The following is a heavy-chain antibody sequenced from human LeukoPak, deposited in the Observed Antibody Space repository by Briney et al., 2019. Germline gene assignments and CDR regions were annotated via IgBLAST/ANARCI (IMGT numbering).Heavy chain of an antibody. D-gene: IGHD3-16*02. CDR3: ARGVNDYVWGGYRSIPSAFDI. CDR1: GFTFSDYY. V-gene: IGHV3-11*01. CDR2: ISSSGSTI. Sequence: GGSLRLSCAASGFTFSDYYMSWIRQAPGKGLEWVSYISSSGSTIYYADSVKGRFTISRDNAKNSLYLQMNSLRAEDTAVYYCARGVNDYVWGGYRSIPSAFDIWGQGTMVTVSS. J-gene: IGHJ3*02.